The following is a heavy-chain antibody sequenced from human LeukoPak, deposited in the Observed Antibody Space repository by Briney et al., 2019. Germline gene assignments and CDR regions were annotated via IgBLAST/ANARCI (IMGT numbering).Heavy chain of an antibody. CDR3: ARVGVVVAATGNLWFDP. J-gene: IGHJ5*02. V-gene: IGHV3-48*03. Sequence: GSLRLSCAASGFTFSSYEMNWVRHAPGKGREWGSYTSSSGTTIYYADSVKGRFTISRDNAKNSLYLQMNSLRAEDTAVYYCARVGVVVAATGNLWFDPWGQGTLVTVSS. D-gene: IGHD2-15*01. CDR1: GFTFSSYE. CDR2: TSSSGTTI.